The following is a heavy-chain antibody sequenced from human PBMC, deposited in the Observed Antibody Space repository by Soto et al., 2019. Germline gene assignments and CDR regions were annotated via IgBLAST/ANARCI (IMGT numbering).Heavy chain of an antibody. J-gene: IGHJ6*03. CDR1: GFTFSEYS. Sequence: GGSLRLSCAASGFTFSEYSMNWVRQAPGKGLEWVSHISSSGNSIYYADSVKGRFTISRDNAKNSLYLQMSGLRAEDTAVYYCSTVNYNYHYMDVWGKGTTVTVSS. CDR3: STVNYNYHYMDV. V-gene: IGHV3-48*01. CDR2: ISSSGNSI.